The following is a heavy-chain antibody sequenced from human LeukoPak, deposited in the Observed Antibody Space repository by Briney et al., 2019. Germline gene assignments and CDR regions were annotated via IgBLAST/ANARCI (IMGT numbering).Heavy chain of an antibody. D-gene: IGHD2-15*01. J-gene: IGHJ6*02. Sequence: KPGGSLRLSCAASGFTFSTYAMAWVRQAPGKGLEWVSSISNSGLYISYADSVKGRFTMSRDNGKNSLFLQMNSLRAEDTAVYFCARHMTPESTTPYYYGMDVWGQGTTVTVSS. CDR1: GFTFSTYA. CDR2: ISNSGLYI. CDR3: ARHMTPESTTPYYYGMDV. V-gene: IGHV3-21*01.